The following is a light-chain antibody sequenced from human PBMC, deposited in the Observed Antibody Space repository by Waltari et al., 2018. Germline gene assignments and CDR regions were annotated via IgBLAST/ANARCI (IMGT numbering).Light chain of an antibody. V-gene: IGKV3-20*01. Sequence: EIVLTRSPGTLSLSPGERATLSCRASQSVSRTLAWYQQKTGQAPRLLIYGASTRATGIPERFSGGGSGTDFSLTISRLEPEDFAVYYCQHYVRLPATFGQGTKVEIK. CDR3: QHYVRLPAT. J-gene: IGKJ1*01. CDR1: QSVSRT. CDR2: GAS.